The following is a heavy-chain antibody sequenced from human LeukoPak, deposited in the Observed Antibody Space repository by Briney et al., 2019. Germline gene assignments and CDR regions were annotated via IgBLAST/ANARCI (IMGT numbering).Heavy chain of an antibody. CDR3: ARAGFALAPHRGTPFDY. CDR1: GGSISSYY. D-gene: IGHD6-6*01. V-gene: IGHV4-4*07. J-gene: IGHJ4*02. CDR2: ISTSGST. Sequence: SETLSLTCTVSGGSISSYYWSWIRQPAGKGLESIGHISTSGSTNYNPSLRSRVTMSVDTSKNQFSLKLSSVTAADTAVYYCARAGFALAPHRGTPFDYWGQGTLVTVSS.